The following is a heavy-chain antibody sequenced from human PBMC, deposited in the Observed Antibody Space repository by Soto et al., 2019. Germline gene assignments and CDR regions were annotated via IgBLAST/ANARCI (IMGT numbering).Heavy chain of an antibody. CDR2: ISYDGSNK. V-gene: IGHV3-30*18. CDR3: AKDGYCGGGCYDYYFDY. D-gene: IGHD2-21*02. J-gene: IGHJ4*02. Sequence: GGSLRRSCAASGFTFSSYGMHWVRQAPGKGLEWVAVISYDGSNKYYADSVKGRFTISRDNSKNTLYLQMNSLRDEDAALYYSAKDGYCGGGCYDYYFDYWGQGTLVTVCS. CDR1: GFTFSSYG.